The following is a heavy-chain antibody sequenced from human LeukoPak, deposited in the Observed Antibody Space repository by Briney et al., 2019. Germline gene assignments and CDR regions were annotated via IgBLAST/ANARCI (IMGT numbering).Heavy chain of an antibody. CDR2: IRGDGSVK. Sequence: GESLRLSGVASGFTFSKYWMTWVRQAPGKGLEWVANIRGDGSVKYLLDSVKGRFTISRDNVKNSLSLEMNNLRAEDTAVYYCSRDANYYDSSRHYFDAFDIWGRGTMVTVSS. CDR3: SRDANYYDSSRHYFDAFDI. V-gene: IGHV3-7*01. CDR1: GFTFSKYW. J-gene: IGHJ3*02. D-gene: IGHD3-22*01.